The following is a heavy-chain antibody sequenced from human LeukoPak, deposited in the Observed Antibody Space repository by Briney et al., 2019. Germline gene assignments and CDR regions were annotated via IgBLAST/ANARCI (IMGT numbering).Heavy chain of an antibody. Sequence: SETLSLTCTVSGGSVNSGSYFWSWIRQPPGKGLEWIGYIQNSARTNYNPSLESRVIISVDSSKDQFSLRLSSVAAADTAVYYCATDYSNFYGVDVWGQGTTVTASS. CDR2: IQNSART. CDR1: GGSVNSGSYF. J-gene: IGHJ6*02. V-gene: IGHV4-61*01. CDR3: ATDYSNFYGVDV. D-gene: IGHD4-11*01.